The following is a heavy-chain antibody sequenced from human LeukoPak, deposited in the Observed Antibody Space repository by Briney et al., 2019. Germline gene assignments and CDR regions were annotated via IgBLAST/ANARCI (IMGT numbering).Heavy chain of an antibody. CDR1: GGSFSGYY. V-gene: IGHV4-34*01. D-gene: IGHD5-12*01. CDR2: ISHSGST. J-gene: IGHJ2*01. Sequence: SETLSLTCAVSGGSFSGYYWGWIRQPPGKRLEWIGEISHSGSTNYSPSLKSRVTISVDTSKSQFSLNLSSVTAADRAVYYCARALVRATMVWYFDLWGRGTLVTVSS. CDR3: ARALVRATMVWYFDL.